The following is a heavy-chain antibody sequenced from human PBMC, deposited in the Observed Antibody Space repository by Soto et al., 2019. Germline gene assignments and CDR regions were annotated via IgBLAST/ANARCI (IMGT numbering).Heavy chain of an antibody. V-gene: IGHV4-30-2*01. CDR3: ARGGKLNWFDP. J-gene: IGHJ5*02. D-gene: IGHD3-10*01. CDR1: GGSISSGGYS. CDR2: IYHSGST. Sequence: PSETLSLTCAVSGGSISSGGYSWSWIRQPPGKGLEGIGYIYHSGSTYYNPPLKSRVTISVDRSKNQLSLKLSSVTAADTAVYYCARGGKLNWFDPWGQGTLVTVS.